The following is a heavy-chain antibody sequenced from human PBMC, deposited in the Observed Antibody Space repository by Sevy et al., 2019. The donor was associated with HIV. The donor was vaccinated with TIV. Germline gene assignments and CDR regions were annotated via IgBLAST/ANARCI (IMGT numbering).Heavy chain of an antibody. D-gene: IGHD5-18*01. V-gene: IGHV3-30-3*01. Sequence: GGSLRLSCAAPGFTFSRYAMHGVRQAPGKGLEGVAVISYVGGNKYFTASLKGRFTISRDNSKNTLILQMNSLRPEDTAVYYCARIGTGHSYGTPPWYWGQGTLVTVSS. CDR2: ISYVGGNK. J-gene: IGHJ4*02. CDR1: GFTFSRYA. CDR3: ARIGTGHSYGTPPWY.